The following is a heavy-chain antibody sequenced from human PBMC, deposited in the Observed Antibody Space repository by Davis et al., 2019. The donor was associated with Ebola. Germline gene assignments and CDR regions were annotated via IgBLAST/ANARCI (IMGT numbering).Heavy chain of an antibody. V-gene: IGHV3-23*01. J-gene: IGHJ6*02. CDR3: AKEVEQLLVHPYYGMDV. CDR1: GFTFSSYA. CDR2: ISGGDTNT. Sequence: GESLKISCAASGFTFSSYAMSWVRQAPGKGLEWVSVISGGDTNTYYADSVKGRFTISRDNSKNTLYLQMNSLRAEDTAVYYCAKEVEQLLVHPYYGMDVWGQGTTVTVSS. D-gene: IGHD6-13*01.